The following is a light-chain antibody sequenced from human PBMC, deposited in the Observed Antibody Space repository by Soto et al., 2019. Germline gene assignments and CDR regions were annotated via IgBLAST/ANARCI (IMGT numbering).Light chain of an antibody. J-gene: IGLJ2*01. CDR2: GNS. Sequence: QSVLTQPPSVSGAPGQRVTISCTGSSSNIGGGYDVHWYQQLPGTAPKLLIYGNSNRPSGVPDRFSGSKSGTSASLAITGRQAEEEDDDYCQSYDSSLSVVFGGGTKVTVL. CDR3: QSYDSSLSVV. CDR1: SSNIGGGYD. V-gene: IGLV1-40*01.